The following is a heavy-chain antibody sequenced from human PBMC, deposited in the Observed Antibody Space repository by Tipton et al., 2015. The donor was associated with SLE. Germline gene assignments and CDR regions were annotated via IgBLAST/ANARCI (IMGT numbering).Heavy chain of an antibody. J-gene: IGHJ4*02. V-gene: IGHV4-39*07. CDR3: ARVDFYSSSFDY. D-gene: IGHD6-13*01. Sequence: TLSLTCTVSGGSISSSSYYWGWIRQPPGKGLEWIGSIYYSGSTYYNPSLKSRVTISVDTSKNQFSLKLRSVTAADTAVYYCARVDFYSSSFDYWGQGTLVTVSS. CDR2: IYYSGST. CDR1: GGSISSSSYY.